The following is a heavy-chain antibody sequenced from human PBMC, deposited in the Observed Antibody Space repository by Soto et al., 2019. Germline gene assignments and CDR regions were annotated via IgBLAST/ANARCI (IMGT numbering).Heavy chain of an antibody. CDR1: GGSISSGGYY. CDR3: ARELELRYWFGP. J-gene: IGHJ5*02. D-gene: IGHD1-7*01. Sequence: SETLSLTCTVSGGSISSGGYYWSWIRQHPGKGLEWIGYIYYSGSTYYNPSLKSRVTISVDTSKNQFSLKLSSVTAADTAVYYCARELELRYWFGPWGQGTLVTVS. CDR2: IYYSGST. V-gene: IGHV4-31*03.